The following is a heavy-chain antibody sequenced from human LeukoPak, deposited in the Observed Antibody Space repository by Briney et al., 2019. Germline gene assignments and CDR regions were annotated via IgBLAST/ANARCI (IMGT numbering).Heavy chain of an antibody. CDR3: ARKGSIAAALDY. J-gene: IGHJ4*02. CDR1: GGSISSYY. Sequence: PSETLSLTCTVSGGSISSYYWSWIRQPPGKGLEWIGYIYYSGSTNYNPSLKSRVTISVDTSKNQFSLKLSSVTAADTAVYYCARKGSIAAALDYWGQGTLVTVSS. CDR2: IYYSGST. D-gene: IGHD6-6*01. V-gene: IGHV4-59*12.